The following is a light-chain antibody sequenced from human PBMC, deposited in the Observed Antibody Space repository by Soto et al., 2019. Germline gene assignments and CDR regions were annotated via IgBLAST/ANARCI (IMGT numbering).Light chain of an antibody. Sequence: ALTQPASVSGSSGQSITISCTGTSSDVGAYDYVSWYQQYPGKAPKLMIYDVTDRPSGVSDRFFGSKSGNTASLTISGLQAEDEADYYCSSYTSGSTPYVFGTGTKVTVL. V-gene: IGLV2-14*03. J-gene: IGLJ1*01. CDR3: SSYTSGSTPYV. CDR1: SSDVGAYDY. CDR2: DVT.